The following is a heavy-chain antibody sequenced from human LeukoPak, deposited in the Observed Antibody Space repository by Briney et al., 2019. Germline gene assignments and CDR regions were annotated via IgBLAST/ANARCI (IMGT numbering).Heavy chain of an antibody. CDR2: IYTSGST. J-gene: IGHJ2*01. V-gene: IGHV4-4*08. CDR1: DDSISDYY. D-gene: IGHD2-8*01. CDR3: ARDPGMVYWYFDL. Sequence: SETLSLTCTVSDDSISDYYRGWIRQPPGKGLEWIGRIYTSGSTNYNPSLKSRVTISVDTSKNQFSLKLSSVTAADTAVYYCARDPGMVYWYFDLWGRGTLVTVSS.